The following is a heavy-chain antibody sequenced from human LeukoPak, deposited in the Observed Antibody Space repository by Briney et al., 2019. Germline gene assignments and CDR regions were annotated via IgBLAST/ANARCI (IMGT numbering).Heavy chain of an antibody. CDR2: IYPGDSDT. V-gene: IGHV5-51*01. J-gene: IGHJ6*03. Sequence: GESLQISCKGSGYNFTSYWIGWVRQLPGKGLEWMGIIYPGDSDTRYSPSFQGQVTISADKSISTAYLQWSSLKASDTAMYYCARHPIVVVPAATQSSPYYYYYYMDVWGKGTTVTVSS. CDR3: ARHPIVVVPAATQSSPYYYYYYMDV. D-gene: IGHD2-2*01. CDR1: GYNFTSYW.